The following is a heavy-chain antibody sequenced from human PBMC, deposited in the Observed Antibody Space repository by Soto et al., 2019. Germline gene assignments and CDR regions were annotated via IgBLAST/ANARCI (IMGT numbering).Heavy chain of an antibody. CDR1: GGTFSSYA. D-gene: IGHD3-10*01. Sequence: SVKVSCKASGGTFSSYAISWVRQAPGQGLEWMGGIIPIFGTANYAQKFQGRVTITADESTSTAYMELSSLRSEDTAVYYCARVRQWPYGSGSARTYYYGMDVWGQGTTVTVSS. CDR3: ARVRQWPYGSGSARTYYYGMDV. CDR2: IIPIFGTA. J-gene: IGHJ6*02. V-gene: IGHV1-69*13.